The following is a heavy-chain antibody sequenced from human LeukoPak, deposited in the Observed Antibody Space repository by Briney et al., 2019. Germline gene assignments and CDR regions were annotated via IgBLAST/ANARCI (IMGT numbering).Heavy chain of an antibody. CDR2: ISGSGGST. V-gene: IGHV3-48*01. D-gene: IGHD4-11*01. CDR3: ARDLVTMRAFDI. J-gene: IGHJ3*02. CDR1: GFTFSSYW. Sequence: GGPLSLSCAASGFTFSSYWMHGVRQAPGKGLEWVSAISGSGGSTYYADSVKGRFTISRDNAKNSLFLQMNSLRAEDTAVYYCARDLVTMRAFDIWGQGTMVTVSS.